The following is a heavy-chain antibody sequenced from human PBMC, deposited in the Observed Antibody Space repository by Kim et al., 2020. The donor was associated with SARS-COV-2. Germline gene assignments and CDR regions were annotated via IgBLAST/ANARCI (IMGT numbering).Heavy chain of an antibody. V-gene: IGHV3-23*01. D-gene: IGHD6-13*01. J-gene: IGHJ4*02. CDR1: GFTFSTYA. CDR2: ISGSGGST. CDR3: AKGSGYYSTWYPGYFDY. Sequence: GGSLRLSCAASGFTFSTYAMSWVRQAPGKGLEWVSVISGSGGSTYYADSVKGRFTISRDNSKNTLYLQMNSLRGEDTAVYYCAKGSGYYSTWYPGYFDYWGQGTLVTDSS.